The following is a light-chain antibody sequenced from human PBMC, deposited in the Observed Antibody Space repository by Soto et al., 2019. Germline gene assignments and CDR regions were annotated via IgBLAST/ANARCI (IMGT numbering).Light chain of an antibody. V-gene: IGLV2-14*01. CDR1: SSDVGGYNY. J-gene: IGLJ1*01. Sequence: QSALTQPASVSGSPGQSITISCTGTSSDVGGYNYVSWYQQHPGKAPKLMIYEVSNRPSGVSNRFSGSKSGNTASLTISGLQAEDEADYYCSSYTSSSPPSYVFGTGTKVTVL. CDR2: EVS. CDR3: SSYTSSSPPSYV.